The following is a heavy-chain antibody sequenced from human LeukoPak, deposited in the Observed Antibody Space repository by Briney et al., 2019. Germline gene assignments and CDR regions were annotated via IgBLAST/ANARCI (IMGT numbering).Heavy chain of an antibody. CDR2: IRSKAYGGTT. D-gene: IGHD3-16*01. Sequence: GGSLRLSCTASGFTFGDYAMSWVRQAPGKGLGWVGFIRSKAYGGTTEYAASVKGRFTISRDDSKNTLYLQMNSLKTEDTAVYYCTTGSFMILDYWGQGTLVTVSS. CDR1: GFTFGDYA. V-gene: IGHV3-49*04. CDR3: TTGSFMILDY. J-gene: IGHJ4*02.